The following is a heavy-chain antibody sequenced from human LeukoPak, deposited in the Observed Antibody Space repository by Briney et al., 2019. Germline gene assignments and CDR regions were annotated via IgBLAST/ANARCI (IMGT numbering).Heavy chain of an antibody. J-gene: IGHJ6*03. V-gene: IGHV3-48*01. CDR1: GFTFSSYS. D-gene: IGHD3-3*01. Sequence: GGSLRLSCAASGFTFSSYSMNWVRQAPGKGLEWVSYISSSSSTIYYADSVKGRFTISRDNAKNSLYLQMNSLRAEDTAVYYCAKGDTIFGVVIYYYYYMDVWGKGTTVTVSS. CDR3: AKGDTIFGVVIYYYYYMDV. CDR2: ISSSSSTI.